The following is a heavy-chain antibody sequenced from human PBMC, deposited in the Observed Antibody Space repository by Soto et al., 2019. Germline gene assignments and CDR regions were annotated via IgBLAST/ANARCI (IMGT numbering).Heavy chain of an antibody. J-gene: IGHJ6*03. CDR1: GDSMTRGSYY. Sequence: SETLSLTCVVSGDSMTRGSYYWAWIRQPPGKGLEWIGSFYYTGSTNYNPSLKSRVTVSADTSNNHFSMRLTSVTAADTAVYYCXRRLDXGNXXFTXPMDVWGKGTTVTVSS. CDR2: FYYTGST. CDR3: XRRLDXGNXXFTXPMDV. D-gene: IGHD3-3*01. V-gene: IGHV4-39*02.